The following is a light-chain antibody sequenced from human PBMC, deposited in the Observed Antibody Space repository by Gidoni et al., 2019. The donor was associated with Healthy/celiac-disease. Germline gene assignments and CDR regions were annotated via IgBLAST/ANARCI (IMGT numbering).Light chain of an antibody. CDR2: AAS. CDR3: LQHNSYPRT. CDR1: KGIRND. V-gene: IGKV1-17*01. Sequence: IQITQSPSSLSASVGDRVTIPCRASKGIRNDLGWYQHKLGKAPKRLIYAASRLQSGVQSRFSGSGSGTEFTLTISSRQTEDFATYYCLQHNSYPRTFGQGTKVEIK. J-gene: IGKJ1*01.